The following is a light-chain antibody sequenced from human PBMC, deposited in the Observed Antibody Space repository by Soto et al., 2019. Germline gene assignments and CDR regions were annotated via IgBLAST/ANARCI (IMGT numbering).Light chain of an antibody. CDR2: GAS. V-gene: IGKV3-20*01. CDR3: QQYGSSPPT. Sequence: EIVLTQSPGTLSLSPGERATLSCRASQSVSSSYLAWYQQKPGQAPRLLIYGASSRATGIPDRFSGSGSGTDFTLTISRLEPEDLAVYYCQQYGSSPPTYGQGTKVKSN. CDR1: QSVSSSY. J-gene: IGKJ1*01.